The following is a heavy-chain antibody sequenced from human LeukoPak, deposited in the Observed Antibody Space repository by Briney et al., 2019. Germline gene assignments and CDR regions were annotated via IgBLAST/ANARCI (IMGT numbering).Heavy chain of an antibody. CDR3: ARSAAAGRIVATFAY. V-gene: IGHV3-48*01. CDR1: GFTFSSYS. Sequence: GGSLRLSCAASGFTFSSYSMNWVRQAPGKGLEWVSYISSRSATIYYADSVKGRFTISRDNAKNSLYLQMNSLRAEDTAVYYCARSAAAGRIVATFAYWGQGTLVTVSS. CDR2: ISSRSATI. J-gene: IGHJ4*02. D-gene: IGHD5-12*01.